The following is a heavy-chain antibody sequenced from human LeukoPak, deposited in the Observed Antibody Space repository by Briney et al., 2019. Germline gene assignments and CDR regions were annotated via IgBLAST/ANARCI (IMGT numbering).Heavy chain of an antibody. CDR2: IYPGDSET. CDR1: GYSFTSYW. V-gene: IGHV5-51*01. CDR3: ARRDGYRNGYYAFAV. J-gene: IGHJ3*01. D-gene: IGHD5-18*01. Sequence: GESLKISCKGSGYSFTSYWIAWVRHMPGKGLEWMGIIYPGDSETRYSPSFQGQVSITVDKSISTAFLQWGSLKASDTAMYYCARRDGYRNGYYAFAVWGQGTMVTVSS.